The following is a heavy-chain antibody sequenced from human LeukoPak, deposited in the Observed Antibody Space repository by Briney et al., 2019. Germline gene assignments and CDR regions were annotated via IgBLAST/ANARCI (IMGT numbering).Heavy chain of an antibody. J-gene: IGHJ4*02. D-gene: IGHD7-27*01. CDR2: MRDDGSEE. Sequence: GGSLRLSCAASGFTFSNAWMSWVRQAPGKGLEWVANMRDDGSEEFYVNSVKGRFTISRDNAKNSLYLQMDSLRAEDTAVYYCARDKNWAFDYWGQGTLVTVSS. V-gene: IGHV3-7*01. CDR1: GFTFSNAW. CDR3: ARDKNWAFDY.